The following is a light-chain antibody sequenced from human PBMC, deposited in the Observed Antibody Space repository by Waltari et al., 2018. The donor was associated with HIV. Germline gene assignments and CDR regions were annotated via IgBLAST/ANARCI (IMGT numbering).Light chain of an antibody. CDR2: DDD. CDR3: QSSDRTNQV. CDR1: SGSITSNY. V-gene: IGLV6-57*01. Sequence: NFMPTQPHSVSDSPGQTVTISCTRTSGSITSNYLPWFQRRPGGPPTTVNYDDDQRPSGVPGRFSGSSDSSSNSASLTISGLKPEDEADYYCQSSDRTNQVFGGGTKLTVL. J-gene: IGLJ3*02.